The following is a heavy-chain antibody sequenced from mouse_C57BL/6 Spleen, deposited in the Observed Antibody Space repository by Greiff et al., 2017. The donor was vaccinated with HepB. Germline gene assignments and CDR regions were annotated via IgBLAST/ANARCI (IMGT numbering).Heavy chain of an antibody. CDR1: GYTFTEYT. CDR2: FYPGSGSI. CDR3: ARQYYYGSSYGYWYFDV. J-gene: IGHJ1*03. V-gene: IGHV1-62-2*01. D-gene: IGHD1-1*01. Sequence: QVQLKESGAELVKPGASVKLSCKASGYTFTEYTIHWVKQRSGQGLEWIGWFYPGSGSIKYNEKFKDQATLTADKSSSTVYMELSRLTSEDSAVYFCARQYYYGSSYGYWYFDVWGTGTTVTVSS.